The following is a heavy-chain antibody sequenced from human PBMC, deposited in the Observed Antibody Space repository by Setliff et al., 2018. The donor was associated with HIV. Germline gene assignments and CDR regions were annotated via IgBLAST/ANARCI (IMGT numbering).Heavy chain of an antibody. Sequence: SETLSLTCTVSGDFISSDYYWGWIRQPPGKGLEWIGSFYQTGSTGYNPSLKSRVIISLDTSKNQLSLKLRSVTAADTAVYYCARESLHLGELSSNPDASDIWGQGTMVTVSS. CDR2: FYQTGST. CDR1: GDFISSDYY. CDR3: ARESLHLGELSSNPDASDI. D-gene: IGHD3-16*02. J-gene: IGHJ3*02. V-gene: IGHV4-38-2*02.